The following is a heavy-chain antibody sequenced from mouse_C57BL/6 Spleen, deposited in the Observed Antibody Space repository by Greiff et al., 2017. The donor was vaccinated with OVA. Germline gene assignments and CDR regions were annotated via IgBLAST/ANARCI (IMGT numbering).Heavy chain of an antibody. CDR2: IDPETGGT. V-gene: IGHV1-15*01. D-gene: IGHD2-2*01. CDR3: TRDENYGYPAWFAY. J-gene: IGHJ3*01. CDR1: GYTFTDYE. Sequence: QVQLQQSGAELVRPGASVTLSCKASGYTFTDYEMHWVKQTPVHGLEWIGAIDPETGGTAYNQKFKGKAILTADKSSSTAYMELRSLTSEDSAVYYCTRDENYGYPAWFAYWGQGTLVTVSA.